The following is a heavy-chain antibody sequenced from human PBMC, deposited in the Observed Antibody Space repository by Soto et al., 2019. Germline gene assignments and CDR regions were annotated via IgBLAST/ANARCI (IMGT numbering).Heavy chain of an antibody. CDR1: GYTFTSYG. D-gene: IGHD2-15*01. CDR2: ISAYNGNT. CDR3: ARDPGDCTGGSCYSNYYGMDG. Sequence: ASVKVSCKASGYTFTSYGISWVRQAPGQGLEWMGWISAYNGNTNYAQKLQGRVTMTTDTSTSTAYMELRSLRFDDTAVYYCARDPGDCTGGSCYSNYYGMDGWGQGTTVTVS. J-gene: IGHJ6*02. V-gene: IGHV1-18*01.